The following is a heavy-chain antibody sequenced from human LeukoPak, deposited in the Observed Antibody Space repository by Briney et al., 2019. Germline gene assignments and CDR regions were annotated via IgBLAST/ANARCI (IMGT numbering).Heavy chain of an antibody. V-gene: IGHV3-23*01. CDR1: GYTLIMYV. J-gene: IGHJ6*02. CDR3: AKGLRYFDWLSGMDV. Sequence: AGGCLRLSCAPSGYTLIMYVLSWGPQSPGRGLGGGSPISGSGGSTSYADSVKGRFTISRDNSKNTLYLQMNSLRAEDTAVYYCAKGLRYFDWLSGMDVWGQGTTVTVSS. CDR2: ISGSGGST. D-gene: IGHD3-9*01.